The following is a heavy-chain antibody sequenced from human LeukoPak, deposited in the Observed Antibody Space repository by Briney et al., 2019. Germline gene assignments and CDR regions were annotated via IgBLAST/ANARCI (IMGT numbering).Heavy chain of an antibody. V-gene: IGHV3-53*01. J-gene: IGHJ4*02. CDR3: AREGDYCGGDCAFFDY. Sequence: GGSLRLSCAASGFTVSSNYMSWVRQAPGKGLEWVSVIYSGGSTYYADSVKGRFTISRDNAKNSLYLQMNSLRAEDTAVYYCAREGDYCGGDCAFFDYWGQGTLVTVSS. CDR1: GFTVSSNY. CDR2: IYSGGST. D-gene: IGHD2-21*01.